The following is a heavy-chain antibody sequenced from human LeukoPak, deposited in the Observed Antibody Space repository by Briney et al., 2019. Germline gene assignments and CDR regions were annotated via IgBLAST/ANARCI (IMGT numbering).Heavy chain of an antibody. CDR3: AKGHYYGSGSLDY. V-gene: IGHV3-23*01. CDR2: IGGRDGST. D-gene: IGHD3-10*01. J-gene: IGHJ4*02. CDR1: GFAFTTFA. Sequence: GGSLRLSCAASGFAFTTFAMSRVRQAPGKGLEWVSVIGGRDGSTYYANSVKGRFTISRDNSKNTLYVQMNSLRAEDTAVYYCAKGHYYGSGSLDYWGQGTLVTVSS.